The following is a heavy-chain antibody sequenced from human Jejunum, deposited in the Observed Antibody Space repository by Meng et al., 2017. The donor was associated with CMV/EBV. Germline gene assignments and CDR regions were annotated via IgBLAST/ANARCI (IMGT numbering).Heavy chain of an antibody. V-gene: IGHV1-2*02. CDR1: GYKFIGSF. J-gene: IGHJ5*02. CDR2: INPNSGVP. CDR3: AKSGFSYGHWLDP. D-gene: IGHD5-18*01. Sequence: ASGYKFIGSFLHWLRQAPGQGPEWLGWINPNSGVPKYAHRFQGRVTMTRDTSASTAYMELSGLTSNDTAVYYCAKSGFSYGHWLDPWGQGTLVTVSS.